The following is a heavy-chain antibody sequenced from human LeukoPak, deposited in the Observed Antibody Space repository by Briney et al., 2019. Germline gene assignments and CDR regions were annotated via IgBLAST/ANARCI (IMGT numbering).Heavy chain of an antibody. D-gene: IGHD6-19*01. CDR3: ARGLYSSGWYHY. CDR1: GGTFSSYA. V-gene: IGHV1-69*01. CDR2: IIPIFGTA. J-gene: IGHJ4*02. Sequence: SVKVSCKASGGTFSSYAISWVRQAPGQGLECMGGIIPIFGTANYAQKFQGRVTITADESTSTAYMELSSLRSEDTAVYYCARGLYSSGWYHYWGQGTLVTVSS.